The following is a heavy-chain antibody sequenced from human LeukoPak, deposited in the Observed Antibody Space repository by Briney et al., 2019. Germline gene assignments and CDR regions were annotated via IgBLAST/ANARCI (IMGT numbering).Heavy chain of an antibody. CDR3: AREYVADSSPLFDY. D-gene: IGHD6-13*01. V-gene: IGHV1-2*02. Sequence: ASVTVSFTSSVYSFICYSMHWVRQAPGQGLEWMGGINPNTGGTNYAQKFQGRVTMTRDTSISTAYMELSSLRSDDTAVYHCAREYVADSSPLFDYWGQGSLVTVSS. CDR2: INPNTGGT. J-gene: IGHJ4*02. CDR1: VYSFICYS.